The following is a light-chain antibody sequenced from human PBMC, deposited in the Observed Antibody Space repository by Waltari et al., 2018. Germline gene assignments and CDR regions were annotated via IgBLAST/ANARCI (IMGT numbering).Light chain of an antibody. Sequence: EIVLTQSPGTLSLSVGERATVSCRASERVSRALAWYQQKPGQAPRLLIYGASTRATGIPDRFSGSGSGTDFSLTISRLEPDDFAVYYCQHYLRLPVTFGQGTTVEI. CDR2: GAS. CDR1: ERVSRA. V-gene: IGKV3-20*01. J-gene: IGKJ1*01. CDR3: QHYLRLPVT.